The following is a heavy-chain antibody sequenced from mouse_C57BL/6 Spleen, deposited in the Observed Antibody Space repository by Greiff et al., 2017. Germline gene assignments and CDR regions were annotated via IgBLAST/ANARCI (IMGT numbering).Heavy chain of an antibody. V-gene: IGHV2-6*01. J-gene: IGHJ3*01. CDR3: ATLSGTWAY. Sequence: VQLQQSGPGLVAPSQSLSITCTVSGFSLTSYGVDWVRQSPGKGLEWLGVIWGVGSTNYNSAPKSRLSISKDNSKSQVFLKMNSLQTDDTAMYYCATLSGTWAYWGQGTLVTVSA. CDR1: GFSLTSYG. CDR2: IWGVGST. D-gene: IGHD4-1*01.